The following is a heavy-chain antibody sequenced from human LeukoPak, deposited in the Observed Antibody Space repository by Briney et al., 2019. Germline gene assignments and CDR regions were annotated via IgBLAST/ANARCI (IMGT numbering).Heavy chain of an antibody. D-gene: IGHD1-26*01. CDR1: GFAFSNFP. CDR2: IKSDGVGT. J-gene: IGHJ3*01. CDR3: ARVGSRDAYDV. Sequence: GGSLRLSCAASGFAFSNFPMHWVRQVPGKGLEYVSAIKSDGVGTYYANSVRDRFTISRDNSKNTLYLQMGSLRAEDMGVYFCARVGSRDAYDVWGQGTMVTVSS. V-gene: IGHV3-64*01.